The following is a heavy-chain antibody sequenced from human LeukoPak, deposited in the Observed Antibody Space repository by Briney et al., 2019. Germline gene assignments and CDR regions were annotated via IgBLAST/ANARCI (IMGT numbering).Heavy chain of an antibody. CDR2: ISGSDGST. D-gene: IGHD6-19*01. J-gene: IGHJ4*02. Sequence: GGSLRLSCAASGFSFSSFGMSWVRQAPGKGLEWVSRISGSDGSTDYADSVKGRFTISRDNSKNTLYLQMNSLRAEDTAVYYCARGETVAGRFDYWGQGTLVTVSS. V-gene: IGHV3-23*01. CDR3: ARGETVAGRFDY. CDR1: GFSFSSFG.